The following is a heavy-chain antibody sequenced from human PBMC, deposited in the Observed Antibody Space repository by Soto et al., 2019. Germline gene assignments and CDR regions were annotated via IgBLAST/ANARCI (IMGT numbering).Heavy chain of an antibody. D-gene: IGHD2-8*02. CDR2: IYNSGTT. CDR3: ARFAGGFNWFDP. CDR1: GDSISSPLYS. J-gene: IGHJ5*02. Sequence: SETLSLTCAVSGDSISSPLYSWSWIRQPPGKGLEWIGHIYNSGTTYYNPSLKNRVTISLDWSKNHFSLRLNSGTAADTAVYFCARFAGGFNWFDPWGQGILVTVSS. V-gene: IGHV4-30-2*01.